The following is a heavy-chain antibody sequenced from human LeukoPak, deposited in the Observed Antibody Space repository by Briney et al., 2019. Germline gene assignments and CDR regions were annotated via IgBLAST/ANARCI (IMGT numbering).Heavy chain of an antibody. Sequence: GGSLRLSCAASGFTFSSYSMNWVRQAPGKGLEWVSSISRSSSFIYYADSVKGRFTISRDNAKNSLYLQMNSLRAEDTAVYYCARGSGSYFWSYYFDYWGQGTLVTVSS. CDR2: ISRSSSFI. J-gene: IGHJ4*02. D-gene: IGHD1-26*01. CDR3: ARGSGSYFWSYYFDY. CDR1: GFTFSSYS. V-gene: IGHV3-21*01.